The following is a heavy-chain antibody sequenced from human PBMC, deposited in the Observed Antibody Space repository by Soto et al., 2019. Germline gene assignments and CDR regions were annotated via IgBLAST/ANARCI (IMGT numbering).Heavy chain of an antibody. Sequence: GESLKISCKGSGYSCTSYWIRLERQMPAKGLECRGVIYPVYSYTRYSPSVQDQFTNSADKSLSTAYLQWSRLKASDTAMYYCARHSNYAGNAHYYYYYGMDVWGEGTTVTVSS. V-gene: IGHV5-51*01. CDR3: ARHSNYAGNAHYYYYYGMDV. CDR2: IYPVYSYT. J-gene: IGHJ6*04. CDR1: GYSCTSYW. D-gene: IGHD4-4*01.